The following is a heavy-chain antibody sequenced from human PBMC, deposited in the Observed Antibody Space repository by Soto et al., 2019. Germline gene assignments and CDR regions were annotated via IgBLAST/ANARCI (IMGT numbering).Heavy chain of an antibody. Sequence: SETLSLTCTVSGASISSGDYYWGWVRQPPGKGLQWIGYIYYHVNTYSNPSLKSRVTIALDASEKQFSLRLNSVSAADTAIYYCVRGDSVVVTARFDSWGQGTLVTGSS. D-gene: IGHD2-21*02. CDR1: GASISSGDYY. V-gene: IGHV4-30-4*01. CDR2: IYYHVNT. CDR3: VRGDSVVVTARFDS. J-gene: IGHJ4*02.